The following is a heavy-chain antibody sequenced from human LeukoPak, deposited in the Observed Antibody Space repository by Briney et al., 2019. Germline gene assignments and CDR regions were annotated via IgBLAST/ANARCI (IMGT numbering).Heavy chain of an antibody. Sequence: AASVKVSCKTSGYQFNTHTITWVRRAPGQGLEWMGWVSAYNGNTNYEQKFQGRVTMTTDRSTRTAYMELRSLTSDDTAVYFCARDPRSGHFDYWGQGSLVTVSS. CDR3: ARDPRSGHFDY. J-gene: IGHJ4*02. CDR2: VSAYNGNT. V-gene: IGHV1-18*04. CDR1: GYQFNTHT.